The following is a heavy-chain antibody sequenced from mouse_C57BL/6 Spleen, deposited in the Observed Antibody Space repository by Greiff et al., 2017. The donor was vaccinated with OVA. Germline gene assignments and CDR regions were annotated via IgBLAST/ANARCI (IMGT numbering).Heavy chain of an antibody. J-gene: IGHJ2*01. CDR1: GYTFTSYW. CDR3: ARNYGYYYFDY. D-gene: IGHD2-2*01. V-gene: IGHV1-69*01. Sequence: QVQLQQPGAELVMPGASVKLSCKASGYTFTSYWMHWVKQRPGQGLEWIGEIDPSDSYTNYNQKFKGKSTLTVDKSSSTDYMQLSSLTSEDSAVYYCARNYGYYYFDYWGQGTTLTVSS. CDR2: IDPSDSYT.